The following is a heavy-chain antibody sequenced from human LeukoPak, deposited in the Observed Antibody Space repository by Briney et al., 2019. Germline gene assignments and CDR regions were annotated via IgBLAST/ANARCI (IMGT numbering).Heavy chain of an antibody. CDR1: GFTFSSYS. V-gene: IGHV3-21*01. D-gene: IGHD5-12*01. J-gene: IGHJ4*02. CDR2: ISGSSSYI. Sequence: GGSLRLSCAASGFTFSSYSMNWVRQAPGKGLEWVSSISGSSSYIYYADSVKGRFTISRDNAKNSLYLQMNSLRAEDTAVYYCARDGGFRDIVATPFSYFDYWGQGTLVTVSS. CDR3: ARDGGFRDIVATPFSYFDY.